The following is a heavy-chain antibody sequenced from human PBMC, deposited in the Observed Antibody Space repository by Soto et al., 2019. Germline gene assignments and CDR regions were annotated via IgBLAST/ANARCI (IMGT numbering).Heavy chain of an antibody. Sequence: SETLSLTCTVSGGSISSYYWSWIRQPPGKGLEWIGYIYYSGSTNYNPSLKSRVTISVDTSKNQFSLKLSSVTAADTAVYYCAREKDYYDSTANWFDPWGQGTMVTVYS. D-gene: IGHD3-22*01. J-gene: IGHJ5*02. CDR2: IYYSGST. CDR3: AREKDYYDSTANWFDP. CDR1: GGSISSYY. V-gene: IGHV4-59*01.